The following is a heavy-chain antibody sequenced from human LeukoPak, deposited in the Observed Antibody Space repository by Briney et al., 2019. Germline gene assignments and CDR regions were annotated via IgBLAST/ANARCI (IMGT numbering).Heavy chain of an antibody. CDR2: IWYDGSNK. J-gene: IGHJ4*02. V-gene: IGHV3-33*01. CDR1: GFTFSDYG. CDR3: VRELPPVVQYYFDY. D-gene: IGHD3-22*01. Sequence: GRSLRLPCAASGFTFSDYGMHWVRQAPGKGLEWVAVIWYDGSNKYYADSVKGRFTISRDNSRNTLYLQMNSLRAEDTAVYYCVRELPPVVQYYFDYWGPGTLVTVSS.